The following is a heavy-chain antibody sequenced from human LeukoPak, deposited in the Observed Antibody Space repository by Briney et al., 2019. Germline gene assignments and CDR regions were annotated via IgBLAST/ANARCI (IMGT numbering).Heavy chain of an antibody. J-gene: IGHJ4*02. V-gene: IGHV4-4*09. Sequence: PSETLSLTCSVSGGSISSYYWSWIRQPPGKGLEWIGNIHISGSTNYNPSLKSRVTISADTSKSQFSLKLSSVTAADTAVYYCARGSSDWYYDYWGQGTLVTVSS. CDR3: ARGSSDWYYDY. D-gene: IGHD6-19*01. CDR1: GGSISSYY. CDR2: IHISGST.